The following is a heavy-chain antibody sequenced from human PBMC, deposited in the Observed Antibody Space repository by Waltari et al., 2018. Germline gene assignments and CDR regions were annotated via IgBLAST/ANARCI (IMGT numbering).Heavy chain of an antibody. J-gene: IGHJ5*02. CDR3: ARTPLWYSSSRREGWFDP. D-gene: IGHD6-13*01. CDR1: GGSLTNYY. V-gene: IGHV4-34*01. CDR2: INYGGST. Sequence: QVHLQQWGAGLLKPSETLSLSCAVSGGSLTNYYWTWLRQSPEKGLEWIGEINYGGSTNDTPSRKSRVTISIDTSRNQFSLKLTSVTSADTALYYCARTPLWYSSSRREGWFDPWGQGTQVTVSS.